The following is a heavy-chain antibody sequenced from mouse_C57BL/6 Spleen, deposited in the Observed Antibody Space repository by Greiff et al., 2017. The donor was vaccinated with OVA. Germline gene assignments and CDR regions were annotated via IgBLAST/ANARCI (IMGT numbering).Heavy chain of an antibody. V-gene: IGHV7-3*01. J-gene: IGHJ4*01. Sequence: EVHLVESGGGLVQPGGSLSLSCAASGFTFTDYYMSWVRQPPGKALEWLGFIRNKANGYTTEYSASVKGRFTISRDNSQSILYLQMNALRAEDSATYYCARFGRGYAMDYWGQGTSVTVSS. CDR2: IRNKANGYTT. CDR1: GFTFTDYY. CDR3: ARFGRGYAMDY.